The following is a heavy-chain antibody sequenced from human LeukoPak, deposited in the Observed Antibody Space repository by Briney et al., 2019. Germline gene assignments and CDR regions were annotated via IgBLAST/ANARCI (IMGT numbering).Heavy chain of an antibody. V-gene: IGHV4-34*01. CDR1: GGSFSGYY. J-gene: IGHJ4*02. CDR3: ARGLTPHVDTAMVTFDY. CDR2: INHSGST. D-gene: IGHD5-18*01. Sequence: SETLSLTCAFYGGSFSGYYWSWIRKPPGKGLEWIGEINHSGSTNYNPSLKSRVTISVDTSKNQFSLKLSSVTAADTAVYYCARGLTPHVDTAMVTFDYWGQGTLVTVSS.